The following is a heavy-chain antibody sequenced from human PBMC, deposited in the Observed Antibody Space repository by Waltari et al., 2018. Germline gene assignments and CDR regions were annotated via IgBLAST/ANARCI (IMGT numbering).Heavy chain of an antibody. CDR1: GGTFSSYA. CDR3: ARNLAAAGPHYYMDV. V-gene: IGHV1-69*04. Sequence: QVQLVQSGAEVKKPGSSVKVSCKASGGTFSSYAISWVRQAPGQGLEWMGGIIPILGIANYAQKFQGRVTITADESTSTAYMELSSLRSEDTAVYYCARNLAAAGPHYYMDVWGKGTTVTVSS. J-gene: IGHJ6*03. D-gene: IGHD6-13*01. CDR2: IIPILGIA.